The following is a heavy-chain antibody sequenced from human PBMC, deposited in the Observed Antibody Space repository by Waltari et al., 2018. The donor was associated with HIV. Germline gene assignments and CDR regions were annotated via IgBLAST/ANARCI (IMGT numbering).Heavy chain of an antibody. V-gene: IGHV3-30*03. J-gene: IGHJ4*02. CDR3: ARSPTPTKMPY. Sequence: QVQLVESGRGEVHPGESLRLSCNASGFALSGFGMHWVRQAPGKGLEWLAVSSYDAVKQFYADSVKGRFTISRDNSRNLLFLQMTSLTPEDTAMYYCARSPTPTKMPYWGQGTRVTVST. D-gene: IGHD2-2*01. CDR1: GFALSGFG. CDR2: SSYDAVKQ.